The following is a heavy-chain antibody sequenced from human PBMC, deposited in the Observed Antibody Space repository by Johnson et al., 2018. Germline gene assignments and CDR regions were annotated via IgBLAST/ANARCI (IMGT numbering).Heavy chain of an antibody. CDR3: AKDHVGRGGLDV. CDR1: GFTFSSYG. J-gene: IGHJ6*04. Sequence: VQLVESGGGLVQPGGSLRLSCAASGFTFSSYGMSWVRQAPGKGMEWVSSVSGSGGNTYFADSVKGRFTISRDNSKNTLYLQMNSLRAEDTAVYYCAKDHVGRGGLDVWGKGTTVTVSS. V-gene: IGHV3-23*04. D-gene: IGHD1-26*01. CDR2: VSGSGGNT.